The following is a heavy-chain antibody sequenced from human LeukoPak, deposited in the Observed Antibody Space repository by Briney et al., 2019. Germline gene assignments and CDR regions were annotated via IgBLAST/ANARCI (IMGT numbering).Heavy chain of an antibody. CDR1: GFTFSSYW. CDR2: INSDGSST. D-gene: IGHD3-22*01. V-gene: IGHV3-74*01. Sequence: PGGSLRLSCAASGFTFSSYWMHWVRQAPGKGLVWVSRINSDGSSTNYADSVKGRFTISRDNAKNSLYLQMNSLRDEDTAVYYCARDPYYDSSGYYDYWGQGTLVTVSS. CDR3: ARDPYYDSSGYYDY. J-gene: IGHJ4*02.